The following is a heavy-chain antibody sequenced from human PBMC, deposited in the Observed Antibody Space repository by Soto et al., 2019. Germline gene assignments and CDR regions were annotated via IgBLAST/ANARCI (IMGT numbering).Heavy chain of an antibody. CDR1: PCPFSRYW. CDR3: ARCITMVRGEVARGPKYYYYGLDV. Sequence: GVTLRRSCVVSPCPFSRYWMSWVRQAPGKGREWGGNINEDGTETYYAESVRGRLTFSRDNAQNSLFLQMNSLRAEDTAVYYCARCITMVRGEVARGPKYYYYGLDVWGQGTTVTVSS. D-gene: IGHD3-10*01. CDR2: INEDGTET. V-gene: IGHV3-7*01. J-gene: IGHJ6*02.